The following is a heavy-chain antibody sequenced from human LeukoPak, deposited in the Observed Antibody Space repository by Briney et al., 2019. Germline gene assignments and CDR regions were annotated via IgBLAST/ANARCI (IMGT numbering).Heavy chain of an antibody. V-gene: IGHV3-74*01. J-gene: IGHJ4*02. CDR3: ARGGYSGSYYRFS. Sequence: PGGSLRLSCAASGFTFSDSWMHWVRQGPGKGLEWLSRTSKDGSDTVYADSAKGRLTASRDNARNTVYLELTNLRPDDTALYYCARGGYSGSYYRFSWGRGTLVTVAS. D-gene: IGHD6-6*01. CDR1: GFTFSDSW. CDR2: TSKDGSDT.